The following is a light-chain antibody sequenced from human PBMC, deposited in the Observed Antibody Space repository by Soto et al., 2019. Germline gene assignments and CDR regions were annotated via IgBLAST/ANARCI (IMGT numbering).Light chain of an antibody. V-gene: IGKV1-39*01. J-gene: IGKJ2*01. CDR1: QSISSY. CDR2: AAS. Sequence: DIQMTQSPSSLSASVGDRVTITCRASQSISSYLTWYQQKPGKAPNLLIYAASSLHSGVPSRFSGSRSGTDFSLTISNLQPEDFATYYCQQSYRTPFTFGQGTKLEIK. CDR3: QQSYRTPFT.